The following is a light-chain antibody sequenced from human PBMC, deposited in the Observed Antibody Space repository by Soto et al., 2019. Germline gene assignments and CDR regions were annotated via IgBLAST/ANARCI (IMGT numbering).Light chain of an antibody. CDR2: AAS. J-gene: IGKJ3*01. V-gene: IGKV1-39*01. CDR3: QQSYTTLFS. CDR1: QSISNY. Sequence: DIQMTQSPSSLSASVGDRVTITCRASQSISNYLNWYQQKPGKAPKLLIYAASSLQSGVPSRYSGSGSRTDFTITISSLQPEDFATYSCQQSYTTLFSFGPGTNVDIK.